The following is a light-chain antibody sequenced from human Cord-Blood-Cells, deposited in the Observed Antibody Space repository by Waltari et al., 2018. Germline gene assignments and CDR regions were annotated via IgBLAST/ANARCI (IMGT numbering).Light chain of an antibody. J-gene: IGKJ2*01. CDR1: QIISSW. CDR2: DAS. CDR3: QQYNSYSGT. V-gene: IGKV1-5*01. Sequence: DIQMTQSPSTLSASVGDRATITCRASQIISSWLAWYQQKPGKAPKLLIYDASSLESGVPSRFSGSGSGTEFTLTISSLQPDDFATYYCQQYNSYSGTFGQGTKLEIK.